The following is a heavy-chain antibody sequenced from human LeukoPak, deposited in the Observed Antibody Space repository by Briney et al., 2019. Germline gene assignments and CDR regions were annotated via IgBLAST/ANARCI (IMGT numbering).Heavy chain of an antibody. V-gene: IGHV4-39*01. CDR1: GGSISSSSYY. CDR3: ARLGCSGSDCHLDY. CDR2: IYYSGTT. Sequence: PSETLSLTCTVSGGSISSSSYYWGWIRQPPGKGLESIGIIYYSGTTYYNPSLKSRVTISVDTSKNQFSPKLSSVTAADTAVYHCARLGCSGSDCHLDYWGQGTLVTVSS. J-gene: IGHJ4*02. D-gene: IGHD2-21*02.